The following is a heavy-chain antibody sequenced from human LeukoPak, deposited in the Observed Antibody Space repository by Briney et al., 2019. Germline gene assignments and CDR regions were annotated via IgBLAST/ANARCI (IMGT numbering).Heavy chain of an antibody. CDR2: MSYNGGIK. Sequence: PGGSLRLSCAASGFTFSNFYMHWVRQAPGKGLEWVALMSYNGGIKYYGDAVRGRFTIFRDNSESTLHLEMTSLRPDDTAVYYCAKGGEQKTFRWGMDYWGQGTLVTVSS. D-gene: IGHD1/OR15-1a*01. V-gene: IGHV3-30*18. CDR3: AKGGEQKTFRWGMDY. J-gene: IGHJ4*02. CDR1: GFTFSNFY.